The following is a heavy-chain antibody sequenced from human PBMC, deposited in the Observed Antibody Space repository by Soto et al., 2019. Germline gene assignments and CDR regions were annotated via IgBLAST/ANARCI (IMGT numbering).Heavy chain of an antibody. D-gene: IGHD6-19*01. CDR3: ARVSYSSNEFDP. Sequence: VGSLRLSCAASVFTFSSYHMNWVRQAPGKWLEWVSSISTRNTYIYYADSVKGRFTISRDDAKNSLYLQMNSLRAEDTAVYYCARVSYSSNEFDPLGQGTLVTVSS. V-gene: IGHV3-21*01. CDR1: VFTFSSYH. J-gene: IGHJ5*02. CDR2: ISTRNTYI.